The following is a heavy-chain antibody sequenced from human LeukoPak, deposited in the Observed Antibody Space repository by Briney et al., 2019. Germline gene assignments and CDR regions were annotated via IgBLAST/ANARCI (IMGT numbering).Heavy chain of an antibody. D-gene: IGHD3-10*01. CDR2: ISGSGGST. CDR1: GFTFSSYA. V-gene: IGHV3-23*01. Sequence: PGGSLRLSRAASGFTFSSYAMSWVRQAPGKGLEWVSAISGSGGSTCYADSVKGRFTISRDNSKNTLYLQMNSLRAEDTAVYYCAKHDTMVRGVSHYYYGMDAWGQGTTVTVSS. CDR3: AKHDTMVRGVSHYYYGMDA. J-gene: IGHJ6*02.